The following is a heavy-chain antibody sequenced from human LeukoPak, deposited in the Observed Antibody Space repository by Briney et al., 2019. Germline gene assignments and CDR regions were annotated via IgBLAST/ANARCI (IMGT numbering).Heavy chain of an antibody. V-gene: IGHV3-21*01. CDR3: ARGGKTHYGDYPFDP. CDR1: GFTFSSYS. D-gene: IGHD4-17*01. J-gene: IGHJ5*02. Sequence: PGGSPRLSCAASGFTFSSYSMNWVRQAPGKGLEWVSSISSSSSYIYYADSVKGRFTISRDNAKNSLYLQMNSLRAEDTAVYYCARGGKTHYGDYPFDPWGQGTLVTVSS. CDR2: ISSSSSYI.